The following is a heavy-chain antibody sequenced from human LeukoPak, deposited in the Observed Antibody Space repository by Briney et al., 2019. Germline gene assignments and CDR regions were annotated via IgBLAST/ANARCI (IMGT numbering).Heavy chain of an antibody. D-gene: IGHD6-19*01. Sequence: SETLSLTCTVSGGSISSYYWSWIRQPPGKGLEWIGYIYYSGSTNYNPSLKSRVTISEDTSKNQFSLKLSSVTAADTAVYYCARTYSSGWPRFDPWGQGTLVTVSS. CDR2: IYYSGST. CDR1: GGSISSYY. V-gene: IGHV4-59*08. CDR3: ARTYSSGWPRFDP. J-gene: IGHJ5*02.